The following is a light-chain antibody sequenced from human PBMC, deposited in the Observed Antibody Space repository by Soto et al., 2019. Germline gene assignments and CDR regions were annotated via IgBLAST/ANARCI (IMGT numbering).Light chain of an antibody. CDR1: QAISNY. CDR2: DAS. V-gene: IGKV1-33*01. CDR3: QQFDYLPLFT. J-gene: IGKJ3*01. Sequence: DIPMTQSPSSLSASVGDRVTITCQASQAISNYLNWYQQKPGKAPKLLIYDASNLETGVPSRFSGSGSGTYFTFTISSLQPEDIATYYCQQFDYLPLFTFGPGTRVDIK.